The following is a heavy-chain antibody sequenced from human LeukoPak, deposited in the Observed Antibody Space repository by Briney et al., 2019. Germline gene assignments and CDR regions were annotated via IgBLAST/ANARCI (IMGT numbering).Heavy chain of an antibody. CDR2: FYHSGST. Sequence: SETLSLTCTVSGYSISSGYYWGWIRQPPGKGLEWIGSFYHSGSTYYNPSLKSRVTISVDTSKNQFSLKLSSVTAADTAVYYCARERLGEFDYWGQGTLVTVSS. V-gene: IGHV4-38-2*02. CDR1: GYSISSGYY. D-gene: IGHD3-16*01. J-gene: IGHJ4*02. CDR3: ARERLGEFDY.